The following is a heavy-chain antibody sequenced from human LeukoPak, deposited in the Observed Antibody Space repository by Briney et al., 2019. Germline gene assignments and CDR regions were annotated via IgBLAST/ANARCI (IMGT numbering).Heavy chain of an antibody. Sequence: SETLSLTCAVYGGSFSGYYWSWIRQPPGKGLEWIGEINHSGSTNYNPSLKSRVTISVDTSKNQFSLKLSSVTAADTAVYYCASHLVGYCSGGSCLREFDYWGQGTLVTVSS. J-gene: IGHJ4*02. D-gene: IGHD2-15*01. V-gene: IGHV4-34*01. CDR2: INHSGST. CDR1: GGSFSGYY. CDR3: ASHLVGYCSGGSCLREFDY.